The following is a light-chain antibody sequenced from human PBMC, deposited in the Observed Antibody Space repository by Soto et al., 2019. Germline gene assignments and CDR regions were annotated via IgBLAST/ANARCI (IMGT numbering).Light chain of an antibody. CDR3: QQRSNWLWT. V-gene: IGKV3-15*01. CDR1: ESVSTN. CDR2: GAS. J-gene: IGKJ1*01. Sequence: EVVMTQSPATLSVSPGERATLSCRASESVSTNLAWYQQRPGQAPRLVIYGASTRATGIPARFSGGGSGTEFTLTISSLEPEDFAVYYCQQRSNWLWTFGQGTKVDIK.